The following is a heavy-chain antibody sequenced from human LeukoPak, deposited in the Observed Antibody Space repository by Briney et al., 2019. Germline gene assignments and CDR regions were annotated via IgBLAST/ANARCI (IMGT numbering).Heavy chain of an antibody. V-gene: IGHV3-15*01. J-gene: IGHJ6*03. D-gene: IGHD2-2*01. CDR3: TTDPTVVVPASYYYYYMDV. Sequence: GGSLRLSCAASGFTFSNAWMSWVRQAAGKGLEWVGRIKSKTDGGTTDYAAPVKGRFTISRDDSKNTLYLQMNSLKTEDTAVYYCTTDPTVVVPASYYYYYMDVWGKGTTVTVSS. CDR2: IKSKTDGGTT. CDR1: GFTFSNAW.